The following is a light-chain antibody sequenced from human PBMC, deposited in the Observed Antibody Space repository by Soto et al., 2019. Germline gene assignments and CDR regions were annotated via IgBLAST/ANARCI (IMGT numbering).Light chain of an antibody. J-gene: IGKJ1*01. CDR2: GAS. CDR1: QGISNF. V-gene: IGKV1-27*01. Sequence: IPMTQSPSTLSASVGDGVTITCRASQGISNFLAWYQQKPGKVPSLLLYGASTLQSGVPSRFSGSGSGTDFTLTISSLHPEDVATYYCQNYHSAPWTFGQGTKVEIK. CDR3: QNYHSAPWT.